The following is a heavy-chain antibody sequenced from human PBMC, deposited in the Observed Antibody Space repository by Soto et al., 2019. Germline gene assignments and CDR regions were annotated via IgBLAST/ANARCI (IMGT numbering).Heavy chain of an antibody. D-gene: IGHD2-2*01. Sequence: ESGGGVVQPGRSLRLSCAASGFTFSSYAMHWVRQAPGKGLEWVAVISYDGSNKYYADSVKGRFTISRDNSKNTLYLQMNSLRAEDTAVYYCARDYDIVVVPAAMYYYYYGMDVWGQGTTVTVSS. CDR1: GFTFSSYA. V-gene: IGHV3-30-3*01. CDR3: ARDYDIVVVPAAMYYYYYGMDV. J-gene: IGHJ6*02. CDR2: ISYDGSNK.